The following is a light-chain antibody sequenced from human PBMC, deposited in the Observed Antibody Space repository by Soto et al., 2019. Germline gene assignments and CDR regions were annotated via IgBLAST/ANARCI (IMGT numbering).Light chain of an antibody. CDR2: GAS. V-gene: IGKV1-12*01. CDR3: QQTNTFLPLT. CDR1: QGISNW. Sequence: DIKMTQSPSSVSASVGDRVTIPCRASQGISNWLAWYQQQPGKAPKLLIYGASSLQSGVPSRFSGGGSGTHFTLIISSLQPEDFATYYCQQTNTFLPLTFGGGTKVEI. J-gene: IGKJ4*01.